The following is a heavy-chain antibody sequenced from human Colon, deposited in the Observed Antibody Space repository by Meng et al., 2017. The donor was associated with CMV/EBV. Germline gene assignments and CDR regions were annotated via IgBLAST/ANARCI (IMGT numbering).Heavy chain of an antibody. CDR3: AREYSGSASYYNFDY. J-gene: IGHJ4*02. V-gene: IGHV7-4-1*02. Sequence: SRYSFASYAMHWVRPAPGQGLEWMGWINTNTGNPTYAQGFTGRFVFSSDTSVSTASLQINSLKAEDTGVYYCAREYSGSASYYNFDYWGQGTLVTVSS. CDR1: RYSFASYA. D-gene: IGHD3-10*01. CDR2: INTNTGNP.